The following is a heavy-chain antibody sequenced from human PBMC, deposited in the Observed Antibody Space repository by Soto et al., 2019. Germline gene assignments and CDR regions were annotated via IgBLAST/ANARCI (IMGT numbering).Heavy chain of an antibody. CDR3: ARHEGYYSRFDY. Sequence: PSETLSLTCTVSGGSISNYYWSWIRQPPGKGLEWIGYIYDSGSTNNNPSLKSRVTISVDTSKNQFSLKLSSVTAADTAVYYCARHEGYYSRFDYWGQGTLVTVSS. V-gene: IGHV4-59*08. CDR2: IYDSGST. D-gene: IGHD3-22*01. CDR1: GGSISNYY. J-gene: IGHJ4*02.